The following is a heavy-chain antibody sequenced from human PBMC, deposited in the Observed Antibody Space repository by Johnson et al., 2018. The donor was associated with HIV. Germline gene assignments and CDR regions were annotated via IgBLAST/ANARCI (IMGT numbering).Heavy chain of an antibody. Sequence: QVQLVESGGGLVKPGTSLRLSCTASGFAFSSYGMHWVRQAPGKGLEWVAVISNDGRNKDYADSVKGRFTISRDNSKNTLYLQMNGLRAEDTAVYYCAREGIAVAKVLAFDIWGQGTMVTVSS. CDR1: GFAFSSYG. D-gene: IGHD6-19*01. V-gene: IGHV3-30*03. CDR3: AREGIAVAKVLAFDI. J-gene: IGHJ3*02. CDR2: ISNDGRNK.